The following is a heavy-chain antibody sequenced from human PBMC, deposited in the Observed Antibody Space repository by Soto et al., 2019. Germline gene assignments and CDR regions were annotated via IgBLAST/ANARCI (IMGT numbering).Heavy chain of an antibody. D-gene: IGHD6-13*01. Sequence: QVQLRESGPGLVKPSGTLSLTCAISSGSITSRSWWSWVRQPPGKGLEWIGEIYQGGSTNYNASLRSRLTISIAKSQNQFSLRLNSVTAADTAVYFCASHLIMPGTRGFEYWGQGSLVTVSS. CDR3: ASHLIMPGTRGFEY. CDR2: IYQGGST. J-gene: IGHJ4*02. V-gene: IGHV4-4*02. CDR1: SGSITSRSW.